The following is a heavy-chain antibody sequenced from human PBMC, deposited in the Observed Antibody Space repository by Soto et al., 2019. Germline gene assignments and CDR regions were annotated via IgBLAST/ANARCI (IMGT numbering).Heavy chain of an antibody. CDR2: IVPTVDTS. CDR3: VRVVAIPGYPDN. J-gene: IGHJ4*02. Sequence: QVQLVQSGAEVRQPASSVKVCCKTSRATFSSYAITWVRQAPGQGLEWMGGIVPTVDTSTYAQKFQGRVTITADKFTNTVYMELSSLRSDDTAVYYCVRVVAIPGYPDNWGQGTLVTVSS. CDR1: RATFSSYA. V-gene: IGHV1-69*14. D-gene: IGHD5-12*01.